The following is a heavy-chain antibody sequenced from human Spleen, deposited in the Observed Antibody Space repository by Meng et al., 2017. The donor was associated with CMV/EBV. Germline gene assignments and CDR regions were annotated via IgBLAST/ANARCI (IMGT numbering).Heavy chain of an antibody. CDR1: GYTFTGHY. D-gene: IGHD7-27*01. V-gene: IGHV1-2*02. CDR3: ARDNNWGPDY. Sequence: ASVKVSCKTSGYTFTGHYMYWVRQAPGQGLEWMGWINPNSGGTNYAQNFQGRVTMTRDTSINTAYMDLSGLTSDDTAIYYCARDNNWGPDYWGQGTLVTVSS. CDR2: INPNSGGT. J-gene: IGHJ4*02.